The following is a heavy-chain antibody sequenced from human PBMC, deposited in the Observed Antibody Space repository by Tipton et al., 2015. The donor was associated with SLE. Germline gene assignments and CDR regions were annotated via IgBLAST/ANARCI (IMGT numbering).Heavy chain of an antibody. Sequence: QLVQSGGDLVQPGGSLRLSCAASGFTFSSYWMSWVRQAPGKGLEWVANIKQDGSEKYYVDSVKGRFTISRDNAKNSLYLQMNSLRAEDTAVYYCARADYNFWSGYAPDGMDVWGQGTTVTVSS. CDR3: ARADYNFWSGYAPDGMDV. V-gene: IGHV3-7*05. CDR2: IKQDGSEK. D-gene: IGHD3-3*01. J-gene: IGHJ6*02. CDR1: GFTFSSYW.